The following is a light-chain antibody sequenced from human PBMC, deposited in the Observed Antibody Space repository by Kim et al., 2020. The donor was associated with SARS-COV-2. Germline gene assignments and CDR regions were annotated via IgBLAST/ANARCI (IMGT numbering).Light chain of an antibody. CDR2: DVN. CDR1: TSDVAVYNY. Sequence: QSVLTQPRSVSGSPGQPVTISCTGTTSDVAVYNYVSWYQQHPGKAPKVMIYDVNKRPSGVPDRFSGSKSGNTASLTISGLQAEDEADYYCCSYAGSYTWVFGGGTQLTVL. J-gene: IGLJ2*01. V-gene: IGLV2-11*01. CDR3: CSYAGSYTWV.